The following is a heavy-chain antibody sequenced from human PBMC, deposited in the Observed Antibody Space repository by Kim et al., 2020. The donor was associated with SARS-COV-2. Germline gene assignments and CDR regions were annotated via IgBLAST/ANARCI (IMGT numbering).Heavy chain of an antibody. V-gene: IGHV3-23*01. CDR3: AKDLGIAATYYYYYMDG. Sequence: GKGRFTITRDNSKNTLYLLMNSVRAEDTAVYYCAKDLGIAATYYYYYMDGWGKGTTVTVSS. D-gene: IGHD6-13*01. J-gene: IGHJ6*03.